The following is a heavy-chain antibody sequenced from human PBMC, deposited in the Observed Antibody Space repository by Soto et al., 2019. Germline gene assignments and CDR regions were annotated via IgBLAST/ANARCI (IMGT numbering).Heavy chain of an antibody. CDR3: AREYYYDSSGYSSGMDV. D-gene: IGHD3-22*01. CDR1: SGSISSGGYS. Sequence: QLQLQESGSGLVKPSQTLSLTCAVSSGSISSGGYSWSWIRQPPGKGLEWIGYIYHSGSTYYNPSLKSRVTISVDRSKNQFSLKLSSVTAADTAVYYCAREYYYDSSGYSSGMDVWGQGTTVTVSS. CDR2: IYHSGST. J-gene: IGHJ6*02. V-gene: IGHV4-30-2*01.